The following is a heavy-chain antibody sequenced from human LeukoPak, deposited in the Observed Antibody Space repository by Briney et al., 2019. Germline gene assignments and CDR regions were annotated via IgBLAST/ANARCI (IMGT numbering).Heavy chain of an antibody. CDR2: INSDGSST. CDR3: AREEGWLQLGNLFDY. J-gene: IGHJ4*02. CDR1: GFTFSSYW. D-gene: IGHD5-24*01. V-gene: IGHV3-74*01. Sequence: GGSLRLSCAASGFTFSSYWMHWVRQAPGKGLVWVSRINSDGSSTSYADSVKGRFTISRDNAKNTLYLQMNSLRAEDTAVYYCAREEGWLQLGNLFDYWGQGTLVTVSS.